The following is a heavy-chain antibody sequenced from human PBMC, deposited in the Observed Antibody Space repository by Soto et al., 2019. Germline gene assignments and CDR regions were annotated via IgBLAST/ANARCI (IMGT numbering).Heavy chain of an antibody. V-gene: IGHV3-30*03. CDR3: ARSSGGSSWYPPDY. D-gene: IGHD6-13*01. Sequence: QVQLVESGGGVVQPGRSLRLSCAASGFTFSSYGMQWLRQSPGKGPEWVAIVANDGSNQYYAESVKGRFTISRDNSKTTVFLQMDSLRPEDTAVYYCARSSGGSSWYPPDYWGQGTLVSVSS. J-gene: IGHJ4*02. CDR2: VANDGSNQ. CDR1: GFTFSSYG.